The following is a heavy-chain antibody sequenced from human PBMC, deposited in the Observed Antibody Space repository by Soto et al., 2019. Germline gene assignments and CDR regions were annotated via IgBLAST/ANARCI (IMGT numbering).Heavy chain of an antibody. J-gene: IGHJ6*02. Sequence: QVQLVESGGGVVQPGRSLRLSCAASGFTFSSYGMHWVRQAPGKGLEWVAVIWYDGSNKYYADSVKGRFTISRDNSKNTLYLQMNSLRAEDTAVYYCARGLSYYYDSSGYHHSYYYGMDVWGQGTTVPVSS. V-gene: IGHV3-33*01. CDR3: ARGLSYYYDSSGYHHSYYYGMDV. D-gene: IGHD3-22*01. CDR2: IWYDGSNK. CDR1: GFTFSSYG.